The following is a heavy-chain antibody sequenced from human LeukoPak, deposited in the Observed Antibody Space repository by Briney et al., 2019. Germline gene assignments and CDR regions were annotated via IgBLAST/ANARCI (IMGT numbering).Heavy chain of an antibody. D-gene: IGHD3-22*01. CDR1: GFTFSSYW. V-gene: IGHV3-7*01. Sequence: TGGSLRLSCAASGFTFSSYWMSWVRQAPGKGLEWVANIKQDGSEKYYVDSVKGRFTISRDNAKNSLYLQMNSLRAEDTAVYYCARDYYDSSGYYPCYFDYWGQGTLVTVSS. CDR3: ARDYYDSSGYYPCYFDY. J-gene: IGHJ4*02. CDR2: IKQDGSEK.